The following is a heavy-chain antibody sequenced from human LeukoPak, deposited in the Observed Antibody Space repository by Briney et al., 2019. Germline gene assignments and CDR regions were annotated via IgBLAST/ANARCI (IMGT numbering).Heavy chain of an antibody. Sequence: GGSLRLSCAASGFTFDDYARHWVRQAPGKGLEWVSGISWNSGSIGYADSVKGRFTISRDNAKNSLYLQMNSLRAEDMALYYCAKEGYSGYEHWGQGTLVTVSS. CDR1: GFTFDDYA. CDR2: ISWNSGSI. V-gene: IGHV3-9*03. CDR3: AKEGYSGYEH. D-gene: IGHD5-12*01. J-gene: IGHJ1*01.